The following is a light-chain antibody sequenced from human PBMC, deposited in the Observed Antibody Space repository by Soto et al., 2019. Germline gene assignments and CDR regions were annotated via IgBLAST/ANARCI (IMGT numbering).Light chain of an antibody. Sequence: EIVLTQSPATLSLSPGDRATLSCRASQSVDNYLAWYQQRPGQAPRLLIYDASNRATGIPARFSGRGSGTDFTLTISSLEPEDFAIYYCHQRSNWPRTFGQGTTVEI. CDR2: DAS. J-gene: IGKJ1*01. V-gene: IGKV3-11*01. CDR1: QSVDNY. CDR3: HQRSNWPRT.